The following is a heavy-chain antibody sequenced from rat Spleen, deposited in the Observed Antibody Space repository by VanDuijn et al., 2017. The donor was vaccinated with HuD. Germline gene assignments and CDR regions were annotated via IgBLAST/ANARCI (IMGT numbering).Heavy chain of an antibody. CDR3: TTGEGPFDY. Sequence: EVQLVESGGGLVQPGRSMKLSCAASGFTFSNYDMAWVRQAPTKGLEWVASISYDGSSTYYRDSVKGRFTISRDNAKSTLYLQMDSLRSEDTATYYCTTGEGPFDYWGQGVMVTVSS. V-gene: IGHV5-20*01. J-gene: IGHJ2*01. CDR1: GFTFSNYD. D-gene: IGHD1-11*01. CDR2: ISYDGSST.